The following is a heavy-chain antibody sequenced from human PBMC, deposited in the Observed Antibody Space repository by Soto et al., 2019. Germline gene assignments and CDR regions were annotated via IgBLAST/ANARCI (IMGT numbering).Heavy chain of an antibody. D-gene: IGHD4-17*01. Sequence: QVQLVESGGGVVQPGRSLRLSCAASGFTFSSYGMHWVRQAPGKGLEWVAVIWYDGSNKYYADSVKGRFNISRDNSKNSLYLQMTTLRAEDTPVYYCARGEHYGDYGPFDYWGQGTLVTFSS. J-gene: IGHJ4*02. CDR1: GFTFSSYG. V-gene: IGHV3-33*01. CDR3: ARGEHYGDYGPFDY. CDR2: IWYDGSNK.